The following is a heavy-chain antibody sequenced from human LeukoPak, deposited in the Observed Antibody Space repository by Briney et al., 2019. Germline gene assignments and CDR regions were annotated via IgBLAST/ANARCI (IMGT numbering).Heavy chain of an antibody. CDR3: AKADTAAYYYYYMDV. Sequence: GGSLRLSCAASGFTFSSYGMHWVRQAPGKGLEWVALISYDGSNTYYADSVKGRFTISRDNSKNTLYLQMNSLRAEDTAVYYCAKADTAAYYYYYMDVWGKGTTVTVSS. J-gene: IGHJ6*03. CDR1: GFTFSSYG. V-gene: IGHV3-30*18. CDR2: ISYDGSNT. D-gene: IGHD5-18*01.